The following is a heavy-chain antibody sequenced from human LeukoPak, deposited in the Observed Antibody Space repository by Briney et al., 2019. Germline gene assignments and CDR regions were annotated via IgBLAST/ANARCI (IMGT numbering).Heavy chain of an antibody. CDR1: GGSINSYY. V-gene: IGHV4-59*01. J-gene: IGHJ4*02. D-gene: IGHD6-19*01. CDR2: IYYSGNT. CDR3: ANRRTVAGIGYYFDY. Sequence: SETLSLTCTVSGGSINSYYWTWIRQPPGKGLEWIGYIYYSGNTNYNPSLKSRVTISIDTSKNQFSLKLSSVTAVDTAVYYCANRRTVAGIGYYFDYWGQGTLVTVSS.